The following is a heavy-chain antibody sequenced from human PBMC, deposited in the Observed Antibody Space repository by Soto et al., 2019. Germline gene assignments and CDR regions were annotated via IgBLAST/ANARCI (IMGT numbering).Heavy chain of an antibody. CDR2: IYYSGTT. Sequence: SETLSLTCTVSGGSVSSSSYYWGWIRQPPGKGLEWIGTIYYSGTTYYNPSLKSRLTISVDTSKNQFSLKLSSVTAADTAVYYCARLEGYCRGGNCFHYFDYWGQGTLVTVSS. CDR1: GGSVSSSSYY. V-gene: IGHV4-39*01. J-gene: IGHJ4*02. D-gene: IGHD2-15*01. CDR3: ARLEGYCRGGNCFHYFDY.